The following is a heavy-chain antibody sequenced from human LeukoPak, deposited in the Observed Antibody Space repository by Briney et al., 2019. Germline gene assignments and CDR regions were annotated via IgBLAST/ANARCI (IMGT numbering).Heavy chain of an antibody. CDR1: GYTFTSYG. V-gene: IGHV1-18*01. CDR3: ARAGISPSGDSSGSLGDDY. Sequence: ASVKVSCKASGYTFTSYGISWVRQAPGQGLEWMGWISAYDGNTNYAQKLQGRVTMTTDTSTSTAYMELRSLRSDDTAVYYCARAGISPSGDSSGSLGDDYWGQGTLVTVSS. D-gene: IGHD3-22*01. J-gene: IGHJ4*02. CDR2: ISAYDGNT.